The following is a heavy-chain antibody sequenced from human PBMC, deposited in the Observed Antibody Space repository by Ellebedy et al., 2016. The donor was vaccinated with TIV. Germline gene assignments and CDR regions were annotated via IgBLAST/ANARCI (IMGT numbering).Heavy chain of an antibody. J-gene: IGHJ5*01. Sequence: GGSLRLSCAASGFTFRSYWMGWVRQAPGKGLEWVANIYQDGSQKYSVDSVQGRFTVPRDNAKNSLYLKMNSLKVEDTAVYYCARRGSYGDYAVQINNWFDSWGQGTLVTMYS. CDR3: ARRGSYGDYAVQINNWFDS. V-gene: IGHV3-7*01. CDR2: IYQDGSQK. D-gene: IGHD4-17*01. CDR1: GFTFRSYW.